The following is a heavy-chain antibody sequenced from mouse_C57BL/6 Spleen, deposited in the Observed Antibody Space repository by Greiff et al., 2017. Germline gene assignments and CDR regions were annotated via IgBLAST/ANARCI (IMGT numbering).Heavy chain of an antibody. CDR2: IYPGDGDT. CDR1: GYAFSSSW. Sequence: QVQLQQSGPELVKPGASVKISCKASGYAFSSSWMNWVKQRPGKGLEWIGRIYPGDGDTNYNGKFKGKATLTAYKSSSTVYMQLSSLTSEDSAVYFCASLRDEDYWGQGTTLTVAS. D-gene: IGHD2-12*01. V-gene: IGHV1-82*01. CDR3: ASLRDEDY. J-gene: IGHJ2*01.